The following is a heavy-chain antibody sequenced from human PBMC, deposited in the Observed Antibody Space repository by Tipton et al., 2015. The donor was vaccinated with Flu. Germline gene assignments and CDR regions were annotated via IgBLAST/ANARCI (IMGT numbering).Heavy chain of an antibody. J-gene: IGHJ3*01. Sequence: TLSLTCTVSGYSISSGYYWGWIRQPPGKGLEWIGTFYFRGTTHLNPSLKGRVTISADTSNNHFSLTLKSVTAADTAVYYCARGLSRGAFDVWLQGTMVTVSP. V-gene: IGHV4-38-2*02. CDR3: ARGLSRGAFDV. D-gene: IGHD3-10*01. CDR2: FYFRGTT. CDR1: GYSISSGYY.